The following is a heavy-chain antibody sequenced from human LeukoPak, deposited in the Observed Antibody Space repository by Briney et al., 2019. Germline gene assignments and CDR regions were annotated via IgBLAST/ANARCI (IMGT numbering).Heavy chain of an antibody. CDR1: GYTFTGYY. CDR3: ARSPPLWFGELFGAFDI. V-gene: IGHV1-2*02. D-gene: IGHD3-10*01. J-gene: IGHJ3*02. Sequence: ASVKVSCKASGYTFTGYYMHWVRQAPGQGLEWMGWINPNSGGTNYAQKFQGRVTITRGTSASTAYMELSSLRSEDMAVYYCARSPPLWFGELFGAFDIWGQGTMVTVSS. CDR2: INPNSGGT.